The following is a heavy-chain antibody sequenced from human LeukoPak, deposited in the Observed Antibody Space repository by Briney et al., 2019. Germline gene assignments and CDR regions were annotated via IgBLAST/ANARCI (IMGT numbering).Heavy chain of an antibody. D-gene: IGHD3-3*01. CDR1: GFIFGGYA. CDR3: ARGFNDFWSGSQLEY. CDR2: ISYDGGKT. Sequence: GGSLRLSCAASGFIFGGYAMPWVRQAPGKGLQWLAVISYDGGKTYYADSVEGRFTISRDNSKSAVYLEINSLRSEDTAIYYCARGFNDFWSGSQLEYWGQGTLVTVSS. V-gene: IGHV3-30-3*01. J-gene: IGHJ4*02.